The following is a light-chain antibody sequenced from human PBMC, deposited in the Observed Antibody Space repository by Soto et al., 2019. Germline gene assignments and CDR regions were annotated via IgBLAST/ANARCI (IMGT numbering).Light chain of an antibody. CDR2: GAS. CDR1: QTVSSN. CDR3: QQYGSSQWT. Sequence: EIVLTQSPATLSVSPGERATLSCRASQTVSSNLVWYQQKPGQAPRLLIYGASSRATGIPDRFSGSGSGTDFTLTISRLEPEDFAVYYCQQYGSSQWTFGQGTKVDIK. J-gene: IGKJ1*01. V-gene: IGKV3-20*01.